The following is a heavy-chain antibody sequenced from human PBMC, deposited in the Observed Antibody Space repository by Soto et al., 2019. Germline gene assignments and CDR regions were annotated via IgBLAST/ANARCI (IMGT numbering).Heavy chain of an antibody. Sequence: SETLSLTCTVSGGSISSSSYYWGWIRQPPGKGLEWIGSIYYSGSTYYKPSLKSRVTISVDTSKNQFSLKLSSVTAADTAVYYCARLIYDYVWGSSPPNWFDPWGQGTLVTVSS. V-gene: IGHV4-39*01. J-gene: IGHJ5*02. CDR2: IYYSGST. CDR1: GGSISSSSYY. CDR3: ARLIYDYVWGSSPPNWFDP. D-gene: IGHD3-16*01.